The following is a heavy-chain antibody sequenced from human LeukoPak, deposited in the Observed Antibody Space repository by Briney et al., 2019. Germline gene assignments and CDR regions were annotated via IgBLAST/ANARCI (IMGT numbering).Heavy chain of an antibody. CDR1: GDSISSYY. J-gene: IGHJ2*01. CDR2: FYNSGST. D-gene: IGHD6-19*01. V-gene: IGHV4-59*01. Sequence: SETLSLTCTVSGDSISSYYWSWVRQPPGKGLEWIGYFYNSGSTNSNPSLRSRVTMSVDTSKNQLSLKLSSVTAADTAVYYCATRSSGAVAALYWYFDLWGRGTLVSVSS. CDR3: ATRSSGAVAALYWYFDL.